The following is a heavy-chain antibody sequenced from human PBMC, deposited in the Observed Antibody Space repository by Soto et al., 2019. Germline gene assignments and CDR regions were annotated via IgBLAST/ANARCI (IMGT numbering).Heavy chain of an antibody. CDR2: IYYSGST. CDR3: ARQSGIAVAGPTPYYFDY. CDR1: GGSISSSSYY. D-gene: IGHD6-19*01. V-gene: IGHV4-39*01. J-gene: IGHJ4*02. Sequence: SETLSLTCTVSGGSISSSSYYWGWIRQPPGKGLEWIGSIYYSGSTYYNPSLKSRVTISVDTSKNQFSLKLSSVTAADTAVYYRARQSGIAVAGPTPYYFDYWGQGTLVTVSS.